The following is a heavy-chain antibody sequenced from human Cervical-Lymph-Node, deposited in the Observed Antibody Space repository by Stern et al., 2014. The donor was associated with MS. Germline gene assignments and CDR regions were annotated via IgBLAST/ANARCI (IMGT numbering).Heavy chain of an antibody. CDR2: IYYSGST. Sequence: QLQESGPGLVKPSETLSLTCTVSGGSISSYYWSWIRQPPGKGLEWIGYIYYSGSTNYNPSLKSRVTISVDTSKNQFSLKLSSVTAADTAVYYCAREALAAGGLDYWGQGTLVTVSS. J-gene: IGHJ4*02. CDR3: AREALAAGGLDY. D-gene: IGHD6-13*01. CDR1: GGSISSYY. V-gene: IGHV4-59*01.